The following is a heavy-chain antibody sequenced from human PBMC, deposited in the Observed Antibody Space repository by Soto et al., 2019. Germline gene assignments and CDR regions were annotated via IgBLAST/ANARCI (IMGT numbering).Heavy chain of an antibody. J-gene: IGHJ4*02. CDR3: ARNGGSTWYYFDS. CDR2: INHSGST. V-gene: IGHV4-4*02. CDR1: GGSISSSNW. D-gene: IGHD6-13*01. Sequence: PSETLSLTCAVSGGSISSSNWWSWVRQPPGKGLEWIGEINHSGSTNYNPSLKSRVTISIDTSKNQFFLKLNSVTAADTGVYYCARNGGSTWYYFDSWGQGTVVTVSS.